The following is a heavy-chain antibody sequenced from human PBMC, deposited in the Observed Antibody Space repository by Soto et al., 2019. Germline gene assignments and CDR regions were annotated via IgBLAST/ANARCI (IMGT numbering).Heavy chain of an antibody. D-gene: IGHD4-17*01. CDR1: GGSISSSSYY. V-gene: IGHV4-39*01. J-gene: IGHJ4*02. CDR3: ARGFPTVVTVDY. CDR2: IYYSGST. Sequence: QLQLQESGPGLVKPSETLSLTCTVSGGSISSSSYYWGWIRQPPGKGLEWIGSIYYSGSTYYNPSLQSRVTISVDTSKNPVSLKLSSVTAADTAVYYCARGFPTVVTVDYWGQGTLVTVSS.